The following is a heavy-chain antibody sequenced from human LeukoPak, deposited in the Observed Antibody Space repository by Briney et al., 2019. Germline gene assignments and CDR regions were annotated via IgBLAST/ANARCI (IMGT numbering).Heavy chain of an antibody. Sequence: GASVKVSCKASGYTFTGYYMHWVRQAPGQGLEWMGWINPNSGGTNYAQKFQGRVTMTRDTSISTAYVELSRLRSDDTAVYYCASLGYCSSTSCRNPYYYYYMDVWGKGTTVTVSS. CDR1: GYTFTGYY. D-gene: IGHD2-2*01. V-gene: IGHV1-2*02. CDR2: INPNSGGT. CDR3: ASLGYCSSTSCRNPYYYYYMDV. J-gene: IGHJ6*03.